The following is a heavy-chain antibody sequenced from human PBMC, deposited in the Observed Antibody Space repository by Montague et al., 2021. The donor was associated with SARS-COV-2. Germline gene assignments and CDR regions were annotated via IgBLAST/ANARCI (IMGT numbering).Heavy chain of an antibody. D-gene: IGHD6-13*01. V-gene: IGHV4-59*01. CDR3: ARAGQQLARYYYYGMDV. CDR1: GGSISSYY. Sequence: SETLSLTCTVSGGSISSYYWSWIRQPPGKGLAWIGYIYYSGSTNYNPSLKSRVTISVDTSKNQFSLKLSSVTAADTAVYYCARAGQQLARYYYYGMDVWGQGTTVTVSS. CDR2: IYYSGST. J-gene: IGHJ6*02.